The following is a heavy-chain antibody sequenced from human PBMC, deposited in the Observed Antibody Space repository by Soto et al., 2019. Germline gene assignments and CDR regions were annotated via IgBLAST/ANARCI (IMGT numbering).Heavy chain of an antibody. CDR2: INAGNGNT. CDR1: GYTFTSYA. V-gene: IGHV1-3*01. CDR3: GRGNHYDTGGYLT. J-gene: IGHJ5*01. D-gene: IGHD3-22*01. Sequence: ASVKVSCKASGYTFTSYAIHWVRQAPGQRLEWMGWINAGNGNTKFSQKFQDRVTITRDTSASTAYMELSSLRSEDTAVYYCGRGNHYDTGGYLTWGHGTLVTLSS.